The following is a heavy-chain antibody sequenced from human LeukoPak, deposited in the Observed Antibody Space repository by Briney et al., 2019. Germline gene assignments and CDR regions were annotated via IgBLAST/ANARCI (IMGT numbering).Heavy chain of an antibody. V-gene: IGHV3-21*04. J-gene: IGHJ4*02. CDR3: AKDTYHSGSSHFDS. Sequence: GGSLRLSCAASGFTFSSYSMTWVRQAPGEGLEWVSSISSSSSYIYYADSVKGRFSISRDNSKNTLYLQINSLRAEDTAVYYCAKDTYHSGSSHFDSWGQGTLVTVSS. D-gene: IGHD3-10*01. CDR2: ISSSSSYI. CDR1: GFTFSSYS.